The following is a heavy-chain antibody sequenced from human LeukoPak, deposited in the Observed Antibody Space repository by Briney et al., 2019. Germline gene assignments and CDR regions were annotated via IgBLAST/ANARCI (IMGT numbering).Heavy chain of an antibody. J-gene: IGHJ5*02. V-gene: IGHV1-69*05. CDR2: IIPIFGTA. CDR3: ARGGSGIAARPKNWFDP. Sequence: GASVKVSCKASGGTFSSYAISWVRQAPGQALEWMGGIIPIFGTANYAQKFQGRVSITTDESTSTAYMELSSLRSEDAAVYYCARGGSGIAARPKNWFDPWGQGTLVTVST. D-gene: IGHD6-6*01. CDR1: GGTFSSYA.